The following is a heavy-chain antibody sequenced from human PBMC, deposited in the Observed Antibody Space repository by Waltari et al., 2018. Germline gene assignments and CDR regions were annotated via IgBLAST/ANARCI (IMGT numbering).Heavy chain of an antibody. D-gene: IGHD7-27*01. CDR2: IKPDGSQQ. J-gene: IGHJ4*02. CDR3: ARDFNWGWDF. CDR1: GFTFSSNW. V-gene: IGHV3-7*03. Sequence: EVQLVDSGGGLVQPGGSLRLSCAASGFTFSSNWMSWVRQAPGRGLEWLANIKPDGSQQYYVDSVRGRFSISRDNAKNSLYLQLNSLRAEDTAIYYCARDFNWGWDFWGQGTL.